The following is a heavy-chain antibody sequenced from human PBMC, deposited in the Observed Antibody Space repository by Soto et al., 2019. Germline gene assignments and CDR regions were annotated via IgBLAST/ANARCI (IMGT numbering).Heavy chain of an antibody. V-gene: IGHV4-31*03. D-gene: IGHD5-18*01. CDR3: ARTEWIQLWFDY. J-gene: IGHJ4*02. CDR2: IYYSGIS. CDR1: GASISSGGYY. Sequence: QVQLLESGPGLVKPSQTLSLICNVSGASISSGGYYWSWIRQRPGGGLEWLGFIYYSGISHYNPSLKSRATISVDTSKNQFSLKLISVTAADTAVYYCARTEWIQLWFDYWGQGAQVTVS.